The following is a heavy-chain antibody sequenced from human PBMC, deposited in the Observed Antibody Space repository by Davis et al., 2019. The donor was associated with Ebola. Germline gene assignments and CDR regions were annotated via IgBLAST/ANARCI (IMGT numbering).Heavy chain of an antibody. CDR3: ARAAGTIYYYGSGSYYHYYYGMDV. V-gene: IGHV1-8*01. Sequence: ASVKVSCKASGYTFTSYDINWVRQATGQGLEWRVWMNPNSGNTGYAQNFQGRVTMTRNTSISTAYMELSSLRSEDTAVYYCARAAGTIYYYGSGSYYHYYYGMDVWGQGTTVTVSS. J-gene: IGHJ6*02. D-gene: IGHD3-10*01. CDR1: GYTFTSYD. CDR2: MNPNSGNT.